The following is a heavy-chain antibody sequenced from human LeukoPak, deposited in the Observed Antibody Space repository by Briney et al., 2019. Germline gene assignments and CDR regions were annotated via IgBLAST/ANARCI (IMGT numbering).Heavy chain of an antibody. Sequence: SETLSLTCTVSGGSVSGGRYYWSWIRQPPGKGLEWIGYIYDSGSTNYNPCLKTRVTISVDTSKNQFSLKLSSVTAADTAVYYCARVGEGDSSGYDFDYWGQGTLVTVSS. CDR3: ARVGEGDSSGYDFDY. V-gene: IGHV4-61*01. D-gene: IGHD3-22*01. CDR2: IYDSGST. J-gene: IGHJ4*02. CDR1: GGSVSGGRYY.